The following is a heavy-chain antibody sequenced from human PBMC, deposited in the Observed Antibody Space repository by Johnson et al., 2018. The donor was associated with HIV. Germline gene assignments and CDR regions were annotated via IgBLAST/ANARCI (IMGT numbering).Heavy chain of an antibody. D-gene: IGHD1-1*01. J-gene: IGHJ3*02. Sequence: QVQLVESGGGVVQPGRSLRLSCAASGFTFSSYPMHWVRQAPGKGLEWVAIISYDGGSKYFADSVKGRFTISRDNSKNTLYLQMSSLRAEDTAVYYCARGGIIHDAFDIWGQGTMVTVSS. V-gene: IGHV3-30*04. CDR1: GFTFSSYP. CDR2: ISYDGGSK. CDR3: ARGGIIHDAFDI.